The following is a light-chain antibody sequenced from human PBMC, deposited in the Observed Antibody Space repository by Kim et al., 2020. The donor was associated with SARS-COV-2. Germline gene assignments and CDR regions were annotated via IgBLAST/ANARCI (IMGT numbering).Light chain of an antibody. CDR3: HQYNNWHA. Sequence: EIVMTQSPATLSVSPGERATLSCRASQSVSSNLAWYQQKPGQAPRLLIYGASTRATGIPARFSGSGSGTEFTLTICSLQSEDFAVYYCHQYNNWHAFGQGTKLEI. J-gene: IGKJ2*01. CDR2: GAS. V-gene: IGKV3-15*01. CDR1: QSVSSN.